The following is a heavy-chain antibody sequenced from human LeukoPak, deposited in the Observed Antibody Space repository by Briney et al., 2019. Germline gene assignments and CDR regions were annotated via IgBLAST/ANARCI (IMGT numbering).Heavy chain of an antibody. CDR3: ARQLYYYDSSGYYHRNFDY. D-gene: IGHD3-22*01. CDR1: GESMIGHY. Sequence: PSETLSLTCAVYGESMIGHYWTWIRQPPGKRLEWIGEIHHSGGTNSNPSLKNRLTMSIDMSKNQFSLKLSSVTAADTAVYYCARQLYYYDSSGYYHRNFDYWGQGTLVTVSS. CDR2: IHHSGGT. V-gene: IGHV4-34*01. J-gene: IGHJ4*02.